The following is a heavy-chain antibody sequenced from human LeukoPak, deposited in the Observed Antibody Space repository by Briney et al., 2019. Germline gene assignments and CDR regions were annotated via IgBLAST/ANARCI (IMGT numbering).Heavy chain of an antibody. Sequence: PGGSLRLSCAASGFTVSSNYMSWVRQAPGKGLEWVSVIYSGGSTYYADSVKGRFTISRDNSKNTLYLQMNSLRAEDTAVYYCARDGRYCDSSGSFDYWGQGTLVTVSS. CDR1: GFTVSSNY. D-gene: IGHD3-22*01. CDR3: ARDGRYCDSSGSFDY. V-gene: IGHV3-53*01. CDR2: IYSGGST. J-gene: IGHJ4*02.